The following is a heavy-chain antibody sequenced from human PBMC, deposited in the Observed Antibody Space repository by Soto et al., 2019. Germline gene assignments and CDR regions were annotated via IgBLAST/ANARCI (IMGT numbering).Heavy chain of an antibody. V-gene: IGHV4-34*01. CDR1: GEFFRGYY. J-gene: IGHJ5*02. Sequence: PSETRSLTCAVYGEFFRGYYWSWIRQPPGKGLEWIGEINHSGSTNYNPSLKSRVTISVDTSKNQFSLKLSSVTAADTAVYYCARKMPTMIVVVIQNWFDPWGQGTLVTVAS. CDR3: ARKMPTMIVVVIQNWFDP. CDR2: INHSGST. D-gene: IGHD3-22*01.